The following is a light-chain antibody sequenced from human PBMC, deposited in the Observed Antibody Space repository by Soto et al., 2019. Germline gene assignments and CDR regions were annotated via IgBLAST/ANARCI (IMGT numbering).Light chain of an antibody. CDR1: QSVSTRY. J-gene: IGKJ2*01. Sequence: ESMLTQSPGTLSLSPGERATLSCRASQSVSTRYLAWYQQKPGQAPRLLIYGASIRATGIPDRFSGSGSGTEFTLTISRLELEDFAVYYCHQFGSSPPAFTFGQGTKLEI. CDR3: HQFGSSPPAFT. V-gene: IGKV3-20*01. CDR2: GAS.